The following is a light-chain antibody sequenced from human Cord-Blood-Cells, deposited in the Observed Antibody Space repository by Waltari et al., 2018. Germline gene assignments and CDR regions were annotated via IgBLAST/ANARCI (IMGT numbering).Light chain of an antibody. V-gene: IGKV1-13*02. CDR1: QGISSA. Sequence: AIQLTQSPSSLSASVGDRVTITCRASQGISSALAWYQQKPGKAPKLLIYDASSLESGVPSRFSGSGSGTDFTLTISSLQPDDFATYYCQQFNSYPRTFGPGTKVDIK. J-gene: IGKJ3*01. CDR3: QQFNSYPRT. CDR2: DAS.